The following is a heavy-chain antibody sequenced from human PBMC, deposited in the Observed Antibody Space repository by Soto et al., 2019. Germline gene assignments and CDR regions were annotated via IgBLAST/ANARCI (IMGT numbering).Heavy chain of an antibody. J-gene: IGHJ3*02. V-gene: IGHV4-61*01. CDR1: GGSVRSGSYY. CDR2: IQYSGDT. D-gene: IGHD5-12*01. Sequence: TSETLSLTCTVSGGSVRSGSYYWSWIRQTPGNGLEWIGYIQYSGDTTYNPSLKGRVTISVDTYKNQFSLKLASVTAADTALYYCARHDYADRVFDIWGQGTMVTVSS. CDR3: ARHDYADRVFDI.